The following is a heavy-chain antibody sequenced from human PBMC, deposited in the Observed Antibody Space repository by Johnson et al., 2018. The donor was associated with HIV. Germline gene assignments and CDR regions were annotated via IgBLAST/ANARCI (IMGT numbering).Heavy chain of an antibody. CDR2: IKSKTDGGTT. D-gene: IGHD3-22*01. CDR1: GFTFSDHY. J-gene: IGHJ3*02. V-gene: IGHV3-15*01. Sequence: VQLVESGGGLVKPGGSLRLSCAASGFTFSDHYMSWIRQAPGKGLEWVGRIKSKTDGGTTDYAAPVKGRFTISRDDSKNTLYLQMNSLKTEDTAVYYCTTDDYDSSGRACDIWGQGTMVTVSS. CDR3: TTDDYDSSGRACDI.